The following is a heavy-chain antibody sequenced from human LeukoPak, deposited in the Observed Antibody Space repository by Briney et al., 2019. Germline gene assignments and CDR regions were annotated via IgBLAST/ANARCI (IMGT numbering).Heavy chain of an antibody. J-gene: IGHJ6*02. CDR1: GYSISSGDY. CDR3: AREPYSSGWYERWYGMDV. CDR2: INHSGST. Sequence: PSETLSLTCTVSGYSISSGDYWGWIRQPPGKGLEWIGEINHSGSTNYNPSLKSRVTISVDTSKNQFSLKLSSVTAADTAVYYCAREPYSSGWYERWYGMDVWGQGTTVTVSS. V-gene: IGHV4-38-2*02. D-gene: IGHD6-19*01.